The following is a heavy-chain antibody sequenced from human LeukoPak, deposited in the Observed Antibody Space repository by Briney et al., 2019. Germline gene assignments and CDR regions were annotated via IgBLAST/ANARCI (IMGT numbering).Heavy chain of an antibody. CDR2: IHPGDSDT. V-gene: IGHV5-51*01. J-gene: IGHJ3*02. D-gene: IGHD3-10*01. CDR3: ARPPYYYGSGVGTNDAFDI. Sequence: GESLKISCKGSGYSFTSYWIGWVRQMPGKGLEWMGIIHPGDSDTRYSPSFQGQVTISADKSISTAYLQWSSLKASDTAMYYCARPPYYYGSGVGTNDAFDIWGQGTMVTVSS. CDR1: GYSFTSYW.